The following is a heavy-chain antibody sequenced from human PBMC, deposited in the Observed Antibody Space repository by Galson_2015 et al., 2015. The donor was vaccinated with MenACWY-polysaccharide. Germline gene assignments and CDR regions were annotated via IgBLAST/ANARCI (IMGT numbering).Heavy chain of an antibody. CDR2: ISSRSTSI. J-gene: IGHJ4*02. D-gene: IGHD2-15*01. CDR3: TKGGHGDY. Sequence: SLRLSCAVSNITLRRYAMSWVRQTPGKGLEWVSFISSRSTSIYYADSVKGRFSISRDNAKNSLYLQMNSLRDEDTAVYYCTKGGHGDYWGQGALVTVSS. V-gene: IGHV3-48*02. CDR1: NITLRRYA.